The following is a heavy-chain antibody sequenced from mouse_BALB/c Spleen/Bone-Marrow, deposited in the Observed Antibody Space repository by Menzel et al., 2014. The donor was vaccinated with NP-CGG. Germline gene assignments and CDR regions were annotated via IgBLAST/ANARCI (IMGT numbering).Heavy chain of an antibody. Sequence: QVKLQQSGPELVKPGASGKISCKASGYTFTDYYINWVKRKPGQGLGWIGWIYPGSGNTKYNEKFKGKATLTVDTSSSTAYMQLSSLTSEDTAVYFCANLGRYAMDYWGQGTSVTVSS. CDR1: GYTFTDYY. D-gene: IGHD3-1*01. CDR3: ANLGRYAMDY. V-gene: IGHV1-84*02. CDR2: IYPGSGNT. J-gene: IGHJ4*01.